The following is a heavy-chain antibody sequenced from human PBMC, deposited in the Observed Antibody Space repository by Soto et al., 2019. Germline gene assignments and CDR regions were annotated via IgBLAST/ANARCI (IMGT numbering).Heavy chain of an antibody. J-gene: IGHJ4*02. Sequence: QVQLVQSGAEVKKPGASLKVSCTASGYTFSTYGISWVRQAPGQGLEWMGWISTSDGNINYAQKLQGRVTMTTDTSTSTAYMELRSLRSDDTAVYYCARRRTVATGLVYWGQGTPVTVSS. CDR2: ISTSDGNI. V-gene: IGHV1-18*01. CDR1: GYTFSTYG. CDR3: ARRRTVATGLVY. D-gene: IGHD4-17*01.